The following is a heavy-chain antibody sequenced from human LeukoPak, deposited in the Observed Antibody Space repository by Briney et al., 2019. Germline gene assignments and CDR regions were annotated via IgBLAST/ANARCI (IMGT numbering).Heavy chain of an antibody. Sequence: ASVKVSCKASGYTFTSYDINWVRQATGQGLEWMGWMNPNSGNTGYAQKFQGRVTITRNTPISTAYMELSSLRSEDTAVYYCARGVVAQWLAIYYYYYMDVWGKGTTVTVSS. CDR1: GYTFTSYD. CDR2: MNPNSGNT. V-gene: IGHV1-8*03. D-gene: IGHD6-19*01. J-gene: IGHJ6*03. CDR3: ARGVVAQWLAIYYYYYMDV.